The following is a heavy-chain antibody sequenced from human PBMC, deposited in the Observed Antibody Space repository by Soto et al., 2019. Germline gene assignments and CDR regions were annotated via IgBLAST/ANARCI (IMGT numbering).Heavy chain of an antibody. Sequence: GSLRLSCAASGFTFSDYYMSWIRQAPGKGLEWVSYISSSGSTIYYADSVKGRFTISRDNAKNSLYLQMNSLRAEDTAVYYCARDVVPAAMSYYYYYMDVWGKGTTVTVSS. CDR2: ISSSGSTI. CDR1: GFTFSDYY. V-gene: IGHV3-11*01. J-gene: IGHJ6*03. D-gene: IGHD2-2*01. CDR3: ARDVVPAAMSYYYYYMDV.